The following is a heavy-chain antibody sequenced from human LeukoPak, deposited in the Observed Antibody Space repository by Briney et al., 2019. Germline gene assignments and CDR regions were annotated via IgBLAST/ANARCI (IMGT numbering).Heavy chain of an antibody. CDR3: ARDYSSIAVAGTVGY. J-gene: IGHJ4*02. V-gene: IGHV1-69*06. Sequence: SVKVSCKASGGTFSSYAISWVRQAPGQGLEWMGGIIPIFGTANYAQKFQGRVTITADKSTSTAYMELSSLRSEDTAVYYCARDYSSIAVAGTVGYWGQGTLVTVSS. CDR1: GGTFSSYA. CDR2: IIPIFGTA. D-gene: IGHD6-19*01.